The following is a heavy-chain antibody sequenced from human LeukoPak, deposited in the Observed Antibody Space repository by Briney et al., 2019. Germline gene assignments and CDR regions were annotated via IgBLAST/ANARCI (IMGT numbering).Heavy chain of an antibody. CDR2: IYYSGST. J-gene: IGHJ4*02. D-gene: IGHD3-10*01. CDR1: GGSISSYY. CDR3: ARGVGSRGVVYFDY. Sequence: KPSETLSLTCTVSGGSISSYYWSWIRQPPGKGLEWIGYIYYSGSTNYNPSLKSRVTISVDTSKNQFSLKLSSVTAADTAVYYCARGVGSRGVVYFDYWAREPWSPSPQ. V-gene: IGHV4-59*01.